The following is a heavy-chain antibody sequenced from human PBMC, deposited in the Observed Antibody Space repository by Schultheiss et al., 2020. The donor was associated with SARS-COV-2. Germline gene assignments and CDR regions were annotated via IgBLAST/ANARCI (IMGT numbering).Heavy chain of an antibody. D-gene: IGHD3-10*01. CDR3: ARLWFGEAV. Sequence: SVKVSCKASGYTFTSYYMHWVRQAPGQGLEWMGIINPSGGSTSYAQKFQERVTITRDMSTSTAYMELSSLRSEDTAVYYCARLWFGEAVWGQGTTVTVSS. CDR2: INPSGGST. J-gene: IGHJ6*02. V-gene: IGHV1-46*01. CDR1: GYTFTSYY.